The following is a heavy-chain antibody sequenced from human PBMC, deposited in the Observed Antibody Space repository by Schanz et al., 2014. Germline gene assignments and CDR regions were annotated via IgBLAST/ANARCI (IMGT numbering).Heavy chain of an antibody. J-gene: IGHJ4*02. CDR2: ISSASSTI. CDR1: GFTFSAYA. D-gene: IGHD3-10*01. Sequence: EVQLLESGGGLVQPGGSLRLSCAASGFTFSAYAMTWVRQIPGKGLEWVSYISSASSTINYADSVKGRFTISRDNAKNSLFLQMNSLRAEDTAVYYCARIGGSVFDYWAQGTLVTVSS. CDR3: ARIGGSVFDY. V-gene: IGHV3-48*01.